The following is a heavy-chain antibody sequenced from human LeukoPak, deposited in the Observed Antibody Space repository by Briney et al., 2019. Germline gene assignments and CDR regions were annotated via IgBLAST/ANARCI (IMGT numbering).Heavy chain of an antibody. CDR3: ARESYDFWSSGGFDP. CDR1: GFTFSSYA. J-gene: IGHJ5*02. CDR2: ISYDGSNK. D-gene: IGHD3-3*01. Sequence: GGSLRLSCAASGFTFSSYAMHWVRQAPGKGLEWVAVISYDGSNKYYADSVEGRFTISRDNSKNTLYLQMNSLRAEDTAVYYCARESYDFWSSGGFDPWGQGTLVTVSS. V-gene: IGHV3-30-3*01.